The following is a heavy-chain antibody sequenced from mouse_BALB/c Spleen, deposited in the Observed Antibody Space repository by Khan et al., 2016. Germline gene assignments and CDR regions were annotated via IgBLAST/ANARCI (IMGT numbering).Heavy chain of an antibody. J-gene: IGHJ3*01. CDR3: ARSGYSAPFAY. CDR2: IYPGDCDT. D-gene: IGHD1-2*01. V-gene: IGHV1-87*01. Sequence: QVQLQQSGAELARPGASVKLSCKASGYTFTNYWIQWVKQRPGQGLEWIGAIYPGDCDTRYTQKLKGKATLTADKSYSTDYMKLSRLASEDSAVYYCARSGYSAPFAYWGQGTLVTVSA. CDR1: GYTFTNYW.